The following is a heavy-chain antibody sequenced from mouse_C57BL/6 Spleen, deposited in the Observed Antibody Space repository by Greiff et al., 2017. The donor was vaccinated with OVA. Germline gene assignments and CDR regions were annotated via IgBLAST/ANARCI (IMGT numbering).Heavy chain of an antibody. Sequence: QVHVKQSGPGLVAPSQSLSITCTVSGFSLTSYAISWVRQPPGKGLEWLGVIWTGGGTNYNSALKSRLSISKDNSKSQVFLKMNSLQTDDTARYYCARNNDYYGSSYGYFDVWGTGTTVTVSS. J-gene: IGHJ1*03. CDR2: IWTGGGT. V-gene: IGHV2-9-1*01. D-gene: IGHD1-1*01. CDR3: ARNNDYYGSSYGYFDV. CDR1: GFSLTSYA.